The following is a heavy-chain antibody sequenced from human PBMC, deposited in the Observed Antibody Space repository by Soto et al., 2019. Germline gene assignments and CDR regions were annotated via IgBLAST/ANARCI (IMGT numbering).Heavy chain of an antibody. CDR1: GFTFSDHY. D-gene: IGHD3-10*01. Sequence: EVQLVESGGGLVQPGGSLRLSCAASGFTFSDHYMDWVRQAPGKGLEWVGRTRNKANSYTTEYAASVKGRFTISRDDSQNSLYLQMNSLKTEDTAVYYCARVRGSGSYFPDHWGQGTLVTVSS. CDR3: ARVRGSGSYFPDH. J-gene: IGHJ4*02. V-gene: IGHV3-72*01. CDR2: TRNKANSYTT.